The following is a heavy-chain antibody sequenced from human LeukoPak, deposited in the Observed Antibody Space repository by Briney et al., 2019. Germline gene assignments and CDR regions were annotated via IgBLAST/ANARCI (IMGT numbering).Heavy chain of an antibody. J-gene: IGHJ4*02. CDR1: GYSISSGHY. Sequence: SETLSLTCIVSGYSISSGHYWAWIRQPPGKGLEWIGSIYHSGSTYYNPSLKSRVTISVDTSKNQFSLKLNSVTAADTAVYYCAGGLTMLRGADWGQGTLVTVSS. D-gene: IGHD3-10*01. CDR2: IYHSGST. CDR3: AGGLTMLRGAD. V-gene: IGHV4-38-2*02.